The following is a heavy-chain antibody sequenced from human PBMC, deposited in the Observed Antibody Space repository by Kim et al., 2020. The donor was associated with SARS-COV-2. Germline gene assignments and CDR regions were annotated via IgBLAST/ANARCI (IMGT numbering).Heavy chain of an antibody. Sequence: YADSVKGRFSISRDNSKDTLYHQINTLRAEDTAVYYCAKDRYDSSRNFLDFWGQGTLVTVSS. J-gene: IGHJ4*02. CDR3: AKDRYDSSRNFLDF. D-gene: IGHD3-22*01. V-gene: IGHV3-23*01.